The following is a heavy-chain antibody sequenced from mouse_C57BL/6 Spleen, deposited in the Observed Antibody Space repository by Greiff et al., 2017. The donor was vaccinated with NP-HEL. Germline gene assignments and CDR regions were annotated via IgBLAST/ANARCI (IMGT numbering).Heavy chain of an antibody. CDR1: GYTFTSYG. Sequence: QVQLQQSGAELARPGASVKLSCKASGYTFTSYGISWVKQRTGQGLEWIGEIYPRSGNTYYNEKFKGKATLTADKSSSTAYMELRSLTSEDSAVYFCARDYGSSYDYYAKDYWGQGTSVTVSS. CDR3: ARDYGSSYDYYAKDY. CDR2: IYPRSGNT. V-gene: IGHV1-81*01. D-gene: IGHD1-1*01. J-gene: IGHJ4*01.